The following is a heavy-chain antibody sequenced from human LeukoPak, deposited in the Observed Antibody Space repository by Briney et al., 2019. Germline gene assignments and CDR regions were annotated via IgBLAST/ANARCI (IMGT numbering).Heavy chain of an antibody. V-gene: IGHV4-39*07. CDR1: GGSISSYY. J-gene: IGHJ5*02. CDR2: IYYSGST. CDR3: ARETFYGDYVGGP. Sequence: SETLSLTCTVSGGSISSYYWGWIRQPPGKGLEWIGSIYYSGSTYYNPSLKSRVTISVDTSKNQFSLKLSSVTAADTAVYYCARETFYGDYVGGPWGQGTLVTVSS. D-gene: IGHD4-17*01.